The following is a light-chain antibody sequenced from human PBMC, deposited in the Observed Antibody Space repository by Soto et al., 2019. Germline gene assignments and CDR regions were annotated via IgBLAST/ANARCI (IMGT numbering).Light chain of an antibody. V-gene: IGKV1-12*01. CDR2: AAS. Sequence: DIQMTQSPSSVSASVGDRVTITCRASQGISSWLAWYPQKPGKAPKLLIYAASSLQSGVPSRFSGSGSGTDFPLTISSLQPEDFATYDGQQANSFPITFDQGTRLEIK. CDR3: QQANSFPIT. CDR1: QGISSW. J-gene: IGKJ5*01.